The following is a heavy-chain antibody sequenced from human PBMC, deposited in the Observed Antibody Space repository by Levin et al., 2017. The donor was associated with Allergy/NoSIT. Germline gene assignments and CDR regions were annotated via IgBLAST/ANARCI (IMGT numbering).Heavy chain of an antibody. D-gene: IGHD4-17*01. CDR1: GGSISGSY. J-gene: IGHJ4*02. CDR3: AREATVTTGFDY. V-gene: IGHV4-59*01. CDR2: IYYSGST. Sequence: SQTLSLTCTVSGGSISGSYWSWIRQPPGKGLEWIGYIYYSGSTNYNPSLKSRVTISVDTSKNQFSLKLSSVTAADTAVYYCAREATVTTGFDYWGQGTLVTVSS.